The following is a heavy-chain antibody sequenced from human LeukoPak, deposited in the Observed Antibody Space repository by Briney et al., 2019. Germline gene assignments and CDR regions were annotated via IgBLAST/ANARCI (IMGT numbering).Heavy chain of an antibody. J-gene: IGHJ4*02. Sequence: SVKVSCKASGGTFSSYAISWVRQAPGQGLEWMGGINPIFGTANYAQKFQGRVTITADKSTSTAYMELSSLRSEDTAVYYCARDAGYSSGWYFPGYWGQGTLVTVSS. V-gene: IGHV1-69*06. D-gene: IGHD6-19*01. CDR3: ARDAGYSSGWYFPGY. CDR2: INPIFGTA. CDR1: GGTFSSYA.